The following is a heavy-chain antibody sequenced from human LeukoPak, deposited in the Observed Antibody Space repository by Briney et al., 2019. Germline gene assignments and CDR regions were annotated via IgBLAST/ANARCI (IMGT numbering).Heavy chain of an antibody. D-gene: IGHD1-7*01. V-gene: IGHV3-23*01. J-gene: IGHJ3*02. CDR3: AKVSNGNYAGDAFDI. CDR1: GFTFSGYA. Sequence: GSLRLSCAASGFTFSGYAMTWVRQAPGKGLEWVSAISGGGGSTYYAGSVKGRFTISRDNSKNTLYLQMSSLRADDTAVYYCAKVSNGNYAGDAFDIWGQGTMVTVSS. CDR2: ISGGGGST.